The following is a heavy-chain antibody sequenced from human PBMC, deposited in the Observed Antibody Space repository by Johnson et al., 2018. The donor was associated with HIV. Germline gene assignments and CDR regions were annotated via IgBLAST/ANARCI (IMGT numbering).Heavy chain of an antibody. CDR2: IWYDGGNK. D-gene: IGHD5-24*01. CDR3: AREMAWEDAFDI. Sequence: QVQLMESGGGVVQPGRSLRLSCAASGFTFSSYGMHWVRQAPGKGLDWVAVIWYDGGNKYYADSVKGRFTISRDNSKNTLYLQMNSLRAEDTAVYYCAREMAWEDAFDIWGQGTMVTVSS. CDR1: GFTFSSYG. J-gene: IGHJ3*02. V-gene: IGHV3-33*08.